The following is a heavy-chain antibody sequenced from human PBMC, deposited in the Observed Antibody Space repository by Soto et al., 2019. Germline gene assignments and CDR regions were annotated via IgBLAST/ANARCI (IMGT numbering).Heavy chain of an antibody. V-gene: IGHV1-69*01. CDR1: GGTFSSYA. Sequence: QVQLVQSGAEVQKPGSSVKVSCKASGGTFSSYAISWVRQAPGQGLEWMGGIIPIFGTANYAQKFQGRVTITADESTSTAYMELSSLRSEDTAVYYCAGALSSGYYDKPYYFDYWGQGTLVTVSS. D-gene: IGHD3-22*01. J-gene: IGHJ4*02. CDR3: AGALSSGYYDKPYYFDY. CDR2: IIPIFGTA.